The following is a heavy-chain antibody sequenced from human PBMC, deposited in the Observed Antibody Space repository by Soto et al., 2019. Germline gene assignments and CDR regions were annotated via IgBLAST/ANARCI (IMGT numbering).Heavy chain of an antibody. V-gene: IGHV4-31*03. CDR3: AREAGITGTTDY. J-gene: IGHJ4*02. Sequence: QVQLQESGPGLVKPSQTLSLTCTVSGGSISSGGYYWSWIRQHPGKGLERIGYIYYSGSTYYNPSLKSRVTISVDTSKNQFSLKLSSVPAADTAVYYCAREAGITGTTDYWGQGTLVTVSS. D-gene: IGHD1-20*01. CDR1: GGSISSGGYY. CDR2: IYYSGST.